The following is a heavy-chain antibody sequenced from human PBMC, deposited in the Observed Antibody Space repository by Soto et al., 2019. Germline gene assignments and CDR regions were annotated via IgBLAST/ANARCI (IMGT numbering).Heavy chain of an antibody. J-gene: IGHJ5*02. D-gene: IGHD4-4*01. Sequence: GASVKVSCKASGGTFSSYAMSWVRQAPGQGLEWMGGIIPIFGNANYAQKFQGRVTITADESTSTAYMELSSLRSEDTAVYYCARDYSHYPFRWLVPWGKGTLVTVSS. CDR1: GGTFSSYA. CDR2: IIPIFGNA. V-gene: IGHV1-69*13. CDR3: ARDYSHYPFRWLVP.